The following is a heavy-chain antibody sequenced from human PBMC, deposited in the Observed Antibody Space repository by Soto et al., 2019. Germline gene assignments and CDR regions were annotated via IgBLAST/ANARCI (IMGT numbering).Heavy chain of an antibody. CDR1: GGSIESYY. CDR2: MYHSGST. J-gene: IGHJ4*02. Sequence: QVQLQESGPGLVKPSETLSLTCTVSGGSIESYYWRWIRQPPGKGLQWIGYMYHSGSTNYNPSLKSRVTISVDTSKNQFSLRVNSVTAADTAVYFCAREKIVAHFDYWGQGVLVTVSS. V-gene: IGHV4-59*01. CDR3: AREKIVAHFDY. D-gene: IGHD2-21*01.